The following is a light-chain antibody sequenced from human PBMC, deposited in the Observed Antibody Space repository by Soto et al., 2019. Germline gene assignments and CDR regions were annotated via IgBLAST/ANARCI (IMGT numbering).Light chain of an antibody. J-gene: IGKJ1*01. V-gene: IGKV2-30*02. CDR1: QSLVHSDGNTF. CDR3: VQSIHSACT. Sequence: DIGMTQSQLSLPVTTGEAASISSRSSQSLVHSDGNTFMNWFQQTARPSPRRLISTVSFRDSVLPESCSGSAASTDFTMKISRVEAEYVRVYCCVQSIHSACTFGQGTKVDI. CDR2: TVS.